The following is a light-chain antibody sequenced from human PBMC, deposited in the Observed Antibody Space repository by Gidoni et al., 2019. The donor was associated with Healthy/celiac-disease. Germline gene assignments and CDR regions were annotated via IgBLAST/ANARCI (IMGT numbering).Light chain of an antibody. CDR2: GKN. J-gene: IGLJ2*01. Sequence: SAVSVALGQTVRITCQGDSLRSYYASWYQQKPGQAPVLVIYGKNNRPSGIPDRFSGSSSGNTASLTITGAQAEDEAGYYCNSRDSSGNHFVVFGGGTKLTVL. CDR3: NSRDSSGNHFVV. V-gene: IGLV3-19*01. CDR1: SLRSYY.